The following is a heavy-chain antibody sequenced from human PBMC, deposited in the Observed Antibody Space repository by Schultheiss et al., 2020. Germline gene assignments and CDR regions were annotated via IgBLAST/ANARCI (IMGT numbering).Heavy chain of an antibody. J-gene: IGHJ6*02. Sequence: GSLRLSCAASGFTVSSNYMSWVRQAPGKGLEWVSVIYSGGSTYYADSVKGRFTISRDNSKNTLYLQMNSLRAEDTAVYYCARDLTPVDYGDYGYPNYGMDVWGQGTTVTVSS. CDR3: ARDLTPVDYGDYGYPNYGMDV. CDR1: GFTVSSNY. V-gene: IGHV3-53*01. CDR2: IYSGGST. D-gene: IGHD4-17*01.